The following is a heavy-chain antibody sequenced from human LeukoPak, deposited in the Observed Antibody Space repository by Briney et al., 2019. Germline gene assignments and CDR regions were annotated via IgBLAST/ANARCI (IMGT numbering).Heavy chain of an antibody. CDR3: ARAAMVRGVDYFDY. CDR2: ISGSGGST. D-gene: IGHD3-10*01. J-gene: IGHJ4*02. Sequence: GGSLRLSCAASGFTFSSYSMTWVRQAPGKGLEWVSVISGSGGSTYYGDSVKGRFTISRDNSKHTLYLQMNSLRAEDTAVYYCARAAMVRGVDYFDYWGQGTLVTVSS. CDR1: GFTFSSYS. V-gene: IGHV3-23*01.